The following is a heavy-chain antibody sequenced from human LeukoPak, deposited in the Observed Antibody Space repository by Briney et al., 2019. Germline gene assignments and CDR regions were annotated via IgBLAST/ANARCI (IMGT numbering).Heavy chain of an antibody. J-gene: IGHJ4*02. CDR3: ARRAPSHDFDD. Sequence: GGSLRLSYAASGFTFSSYSMNRVRQAPGKGLEWVAAISTTSGNIYYADSVKGRFTISRDNAKNSLYLQMNSLRVEDTALYYCARRAPSHDFDDWGQGTLVTVSS. V-gene: IGHV3-21*01. CDR1: GFTFSSYS. CDR2: ISTTSGNI.